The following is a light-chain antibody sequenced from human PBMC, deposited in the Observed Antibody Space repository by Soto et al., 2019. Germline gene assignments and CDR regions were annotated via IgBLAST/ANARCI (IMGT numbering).Light chain of an antibody. CDR1: STDVGAYNY. CDR2: EVT. V-gene: IGLV2-8*01. Sequence: QSALTQPPSASGSPGQSVTISCTGTSTDVGAYNYVSWYQQRPGKAPKLMIFEVTKRPSGVPDRFSGSKSGNTASLTVSGVQADDEAYYYCTSYAGSNSFVFGTGTKLTVL. J-gene: IGLJ1*01. CDR3: TSYAGSNSFV.